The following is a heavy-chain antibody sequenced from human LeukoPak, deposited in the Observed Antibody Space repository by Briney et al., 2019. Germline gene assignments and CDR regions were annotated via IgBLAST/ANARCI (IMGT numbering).Heavy chain of an antibody. D-gene: IGHD3/OR15-3a*01. CDR1: GYTFTSYY. J-gene: IGHJ3*02. Sequence: GASVKVSCKASGYTFTSYYMHWVRQAPGQGLEWMGIINPSGGSTSYAQKFQGRVTMTRDTSTSTVYMELSSLRSEDTAVYYCARTRDWPIIVDAFDIWGQGTMVTVSS. CDR3: ARTRDWPIIVDAFDI. CDR2: INPSGGST. V-gene: IGHV1-46*01.